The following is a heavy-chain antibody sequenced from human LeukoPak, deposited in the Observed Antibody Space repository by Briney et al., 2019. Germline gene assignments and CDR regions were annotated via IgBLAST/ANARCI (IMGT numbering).Heavy chain of an antibody. J-gene: IGHJ6*03. CDR1: GGTFSSYA. V-gene: IGHV1-69*13. CDR2: IIPIFGTA. Sequence: GASVKVSCKASGGTFSSYAISWVRQAPGQGLEWMGGIIPIFGTANYAQKFQGRVTITADESTSTAYMELSSLRSEDTAVYYCARTVSIAAAGTVHYYYYYYMDVWGKGTMVTISS. CDR3: ARTVSIAAAGTVHYYYYYYMDV. D-gene: IGHD6-13*01.